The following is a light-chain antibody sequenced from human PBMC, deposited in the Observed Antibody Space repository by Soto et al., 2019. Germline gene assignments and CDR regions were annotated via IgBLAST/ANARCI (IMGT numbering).Light chain of an antibody. CDR3: QQSYNFPRT. CDR1: QTIDTY. V-gene: IGKV1-39*01. Sequence: DIQMTQSPSSLSASVGDRVTITCRASQTIDTYLNWYLQKPGQAPKRLIFSAYSLQSGVSSRFSVDGYVTDFTLTISSLQPEEFATYYCQQSYNFPRTVGQGITV. J-gene: IGKJ1*01. CDR2: SAY.